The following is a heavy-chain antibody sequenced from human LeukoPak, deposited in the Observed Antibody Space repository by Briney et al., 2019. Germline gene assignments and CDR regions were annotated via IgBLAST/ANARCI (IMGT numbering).Heavy chain of an antibody. CDR3: ARDPSYPGYDSSGPLDY. D-gene: IGHD3-22*01. J-gene: IGHJ4*02. CDR2: ISSSSYI. V-gene: IGHV3-21*01. Sequence: GGSLRLSCAASGFTFSSYSMNWVRQAPGKGLEWVSSISSSSYIYYADSVKGRFTISRDNAKNSLYLQMNSLRAEDTAVYYCARDPSYPGYDSSGPLDYWGQGTLVTVSS. CDR1: GFTFSSYS.